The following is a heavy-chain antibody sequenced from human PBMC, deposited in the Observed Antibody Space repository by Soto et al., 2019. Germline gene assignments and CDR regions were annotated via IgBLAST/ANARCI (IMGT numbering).Heavy chain of an antibody. CDR3: ARWQLVRGVIITGNCCDP. V-gene: IGHV4-59*01. Sequence: SETLSLTCTVSGGSISSYYWSWIRQPPGKGLEWIGYIYSRGSTNYNPSLKSRVTISVDTSKNQFSLKLSSVTAADTAVYYCARWQLVRGVIITGNCCDPWGQGTLVTVDS. J-gene: IGHJ5*02. CDR2: IYSRGST. D-gene: IGHD3-10*01. CDR1: GGSISSYY.